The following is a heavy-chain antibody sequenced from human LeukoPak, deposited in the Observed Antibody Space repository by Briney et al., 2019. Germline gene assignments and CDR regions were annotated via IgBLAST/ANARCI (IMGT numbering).Heavy chain of an antibody. J-gene: IGHJ6*03. CDR1: GGSISSSHYY. Sequence: SETLSLTCTVSGGSISSSHYYWGWVRQSPGKGLEWIGSIYYSGTTYYNPSLESRVTISDDTSKNRFSLMLTSLTAADTAVYYCARQSSDYYYYYIDVWGEGTTVIVSS. CDR3: ARQSSDYYYYYIDV. V-gene: IGHV4-39*01. CDR2: IYYSGTT.